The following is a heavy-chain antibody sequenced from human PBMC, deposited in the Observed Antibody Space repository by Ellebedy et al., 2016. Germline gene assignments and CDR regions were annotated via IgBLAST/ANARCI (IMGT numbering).Heavy chain of an antibody. CDR3: ADGERTYYDYNRPLP. Sequence: GGSLRLSXVASGFTFSSYAMSWVRQAPGKGLEWVSSISGSGSSTYYGDSVKGRFTISRGNSKNTLYLQMNSLRAADTAVYYCADGERTYYDYNRPLPWGQGTLVTVSS. J-gene: IGHJ5*02. CDR1: GFTFSSYA. V-gene: IGHV3-23*01. D-gene: IGHD3-3*01. CDR2: ISGSGSST.